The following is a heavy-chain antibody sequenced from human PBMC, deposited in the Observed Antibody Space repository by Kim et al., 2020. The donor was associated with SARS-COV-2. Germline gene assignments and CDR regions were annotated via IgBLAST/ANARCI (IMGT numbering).Heavy chain of an antibody. CDR3: ARHYDRVYSSGRKADYYYYGMDV. V-gene: IGHV4-39*01. Sequence: SETLSLTCTVSGGSISSSSYYWGWIRQPPGKGLEWIGSIYYSGSTYYNPSLKSRVTISVDTSKNQFSLKLSSVTAADTAVYYCARHYDRVYSSGRKADYYYYGMDVWGQGTTVTVSS. CDR1: GGSISSSSYY. D-gene: IGHD6-19*01. CDR2: IYYSGST. J-gene: IGHJ6*02.